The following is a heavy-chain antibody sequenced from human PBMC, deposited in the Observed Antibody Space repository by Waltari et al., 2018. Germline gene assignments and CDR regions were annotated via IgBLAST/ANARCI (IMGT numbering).Heavy chain of an antibody. V-gene: IGHV1-69*08. CDR3: ARELLVGAATTRPGGNWFDP. J-gene: IGHJ5*02. Sequence: QVQLVQSGAEVKKPGSSVKVSCKASGGTFSSYAISWVRQAPGQGLEWMGRISPIFGTANYEQKFQGRVTITADKSTSTAYMELSSLRSEDTAVYYCARELLVGAATTRPGGNWFDPWGQGTLVTVSS. D-gene: IGHD2-15*01. CDR1: GGTFSSYA. CDR2: ISPIFGTA.